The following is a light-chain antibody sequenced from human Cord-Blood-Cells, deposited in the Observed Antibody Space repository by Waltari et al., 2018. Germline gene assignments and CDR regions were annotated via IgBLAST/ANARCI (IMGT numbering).Light chain of an antibody. CDR3: QQYNNWPLT. CDR1: QSVSSN. Sequence: DIVLTQSPATLSVSPGERAKLSCRASQSVSSNLAWYQQKPGQAPRLLIYGASTRATGIPARFSGSGSGTEFTLTISSLQSEDFAVYYCQQYNNWPLTFGGGTKVEIK. CDR2: GAS. V-gene: IGKV3-15*01. J-gene: IGKJ4*01.